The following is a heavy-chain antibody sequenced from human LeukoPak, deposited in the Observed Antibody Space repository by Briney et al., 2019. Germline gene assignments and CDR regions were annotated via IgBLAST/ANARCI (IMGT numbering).Heavy chain of an antibody. J-gene: IGHJ4*02. V-gene: IGHV3-21*01. CDR3: ARVLEAASFDY. Sequence: GGSLRLSCTASGFDVSDNYMNWVRQAPGKGLEWVSSISSSSSYIYYADSVKGRFTISRDNAKNSLYLQMNSLRAEDTAVYYCARVLEAASFDYWGQGTLVTVSS. CDR1: GFDVSDNY. CDR2: ISSSSSYI. D-gene: IGHD6-13*01.